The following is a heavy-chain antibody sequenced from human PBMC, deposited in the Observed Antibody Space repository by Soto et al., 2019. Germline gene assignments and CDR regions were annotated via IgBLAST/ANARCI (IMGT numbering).Heavy chain of an antibody. CDR1: GFTFSSYG. CDR2: IASDGSTK. CDR3: AREWGEGYGDF. Sequence: QVQLVESGGGVVQPGRSLRLSCAASGFTFSSYGMHWVRQAPGKGLEWVAVIASDGSTKYYADSVKGRFTISRDNSKNTLYLQMNSLRAEDTAVYYCAREWGEGYGDFWGQGTLVTVSS. J-gene: IGHJ4*02. V-gene: IGHV3-30*03. D-gene: IGHD5-18*01.